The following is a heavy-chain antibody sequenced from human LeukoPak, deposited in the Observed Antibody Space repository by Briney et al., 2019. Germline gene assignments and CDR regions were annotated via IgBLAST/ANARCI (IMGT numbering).Heavy chain of an antibody. CDR2: ITSDGSPT. Sequence: GGSLRLSCAASGFILTTYEMTWVRQAPGKGLEWVSFITSDGSPTFYADSVKGRFTIFRDTAKNSLYLQMNNLRGEDTAIYYCSRDISSSTRAFDVWGQGTMVTVSS. V-gene: IGHV3-48*03. CDR1: GFILTTYE. CDR3: SRDISSSTRAFDV. D-gene: IGHD2-15*01. J-gene: IGHJ3*01.